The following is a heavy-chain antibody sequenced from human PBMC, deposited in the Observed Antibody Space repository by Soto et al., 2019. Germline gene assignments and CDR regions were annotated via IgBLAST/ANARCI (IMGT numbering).Heavy chain of an antibody. J-gene: IGHJ4*01. CDR1: GCTFIIYG. Sequence: WESXSLACTSSGCTFIIYGINWFRNAQGKGLGLLGTIKMDSSENKYVDSVKGRFTMSRGNAKNTLYMQMDSMRAAETAVYYCASDSGYDSGGCGQHYIDFWGRGTLVTVSS. CDR2: IKMDSSEN. CDR3: ASDSGYDSGGCGQHYIDF. D-gene: IGHD3-10*01. V-gene: IGHV3-7*01.